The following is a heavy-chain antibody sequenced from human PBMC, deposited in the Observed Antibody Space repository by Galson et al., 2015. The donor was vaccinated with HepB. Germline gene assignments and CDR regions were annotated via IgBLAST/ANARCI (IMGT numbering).Heavy chain of an antibody. J-gene: IGHJ6*02. CDR2: IWYDGSNK. D-gene: IGHD3-10*01. CDR3: ARDLWFGEYYYYGMDV. CDR1: GFAFSSYG. Sequence: SLRLSCAASGFAFSSYGMHWVRQAPGKGLEWVAVIWYDGSNKYYADSVKGRFTISRDNSKNTLYLQMNSLRAEDTAVYYCARDLWFGEYYYYGMDVWGQGTTVTVSS. V-gene: IGHV3-33*01.